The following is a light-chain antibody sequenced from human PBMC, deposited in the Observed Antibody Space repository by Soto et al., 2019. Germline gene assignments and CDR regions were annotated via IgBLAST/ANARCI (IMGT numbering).Light chain of an antibody. J-gene: IGKJ1*01. CDR2: DAS. CDR3: QQYNSYWT. V-gene: IGKV1-5*01. Sequence: DIQMTQSPSTLSASVGDSVTITCRASQSVSGWLAWYQQKPGKAPKLLIYDASSLQSGVPSRFSGSGSGTEFTLTISSLQPDDFATHYCQQYNSYWTFGQGTKVVLK. CDR1: QSVSGW.